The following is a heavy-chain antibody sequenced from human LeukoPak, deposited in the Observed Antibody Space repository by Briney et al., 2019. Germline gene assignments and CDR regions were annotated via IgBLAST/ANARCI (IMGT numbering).Heavy chain of an antibody. J-gene: IGHJ3*02. CDR1: GFTFSSYA. D-gene: IGHD6-13*01. Sequence: PGGSLRLSCAASGFTFSSYAMSWVRQAPGKGLQWVSTITGTTPYADSVRGRFTISRDNSNNILYLQMNSLSTEDTAIYYCAKAFREYGSSTYSSFDTWGQGTMVTVSS. CDR3: AKAFREYGSSTYSSFDT. CDR2: ITGTT. V-gene: IGHV3-23*01.